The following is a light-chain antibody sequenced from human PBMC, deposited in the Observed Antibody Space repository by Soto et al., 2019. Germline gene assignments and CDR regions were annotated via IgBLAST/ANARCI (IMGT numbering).Light chain of an antibody. CDR1: SSNIGAGYH. CDR2: GNS. J-gene: IGLJ3*02. CDR3: QSYDSSLSGSV. Sequence: SVLTQPPSVSGAPGQRVTISCTGSSSNIGAGYHVHWYQQLPGTAPKFLIYGNSNRPSGVPDRFSGSKSGTSASLAITGLQAEDEADYYCQSYDSSLSGSVFGGGTKLTVL. V-gene: IGLV1-40*01.